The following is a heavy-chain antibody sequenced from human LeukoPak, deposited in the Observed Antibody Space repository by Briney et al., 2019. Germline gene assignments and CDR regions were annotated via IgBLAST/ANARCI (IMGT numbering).Heavy chain of an antibody. CDR1: GITFSSYA. V-gene: IGHV3-23*01. Sequence: GGSLRLSCAASGITFSSYAMSWVRQAPGKGLEWVSAISASGGSTYYADSVKGRFTISRDNSKNTLYLQMNSLRAEDTTIYYCAPNWNLDYWGQGSLVTVSS. D-gene: IGHD1-1*01. J-gene: IGHJ4*02. CDR3: APNWNLDY. CDR2: ISASGGST.